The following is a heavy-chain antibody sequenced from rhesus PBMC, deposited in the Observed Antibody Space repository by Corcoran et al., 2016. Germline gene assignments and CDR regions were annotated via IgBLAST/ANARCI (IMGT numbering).Heavy chain of an antibody. J-gene: IGHJ4*01. Sequence: QVQLQESGPGLVKPSETLSLICAVAGYSTSSGYYWGWIRPPPGKGLEYIGSFSGSSGSTYYNPSLKSRVTISKDTSKNQFSLKLSSVTAADTAVYYCARVHYYGSGYYTFDYWGQGVLVTVSS. V-gene: IGHV4-99*02. CDR2: FSGSSGST. CDR1: GYSTSSGYY. CDR3: ARVHYYGSGYYTFDY. D-gene: IGHD3-28*01.